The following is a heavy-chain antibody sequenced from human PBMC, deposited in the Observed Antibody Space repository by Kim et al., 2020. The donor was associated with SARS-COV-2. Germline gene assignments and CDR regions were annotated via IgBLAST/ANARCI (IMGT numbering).Heavy chain of an antibody. CDR3: AKKLLVGTGHFFDY. J-gene: IGHJ4*02. CDR1: GFTFSSYG. D-gene: IGHD3-3*02. V-gene: IGHV3-23*01. CDR2: ITSGGTNT. Sequence: GGSLRLSCAASGFTFSSYGMSWVRQAPGKGLEWVSTITSGGTNTYYADSVKGRFTVSRDNSKNTLYLQMNSLRAEDTAVFYCAKKLLVGTGHFFDYWGQGTLVTVSS.